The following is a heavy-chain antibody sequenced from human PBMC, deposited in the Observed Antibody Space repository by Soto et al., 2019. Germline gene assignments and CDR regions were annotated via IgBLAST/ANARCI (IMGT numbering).Heavy chain of an antibody. D-gene: IGHD2-2*01. CDR3: ARGYCSSTSCSNRRPYYYYGMDV. CDR1: GYSFTSYW. V-gene: IGHV5-51*01. CDR2: IYPGDSDT. Sequence: PGESLKISCKGSGYSFTSYWIGWVRQMPGKGLEWMGIIYPGDSDTRYSPSFQGQVTISADKSISTAYLQWSSLKASDTAMYYCARGYCSSTSCSNRRPYYYYGMDVWGQGTTVTVSS. J-gene: IGHJ6*02.